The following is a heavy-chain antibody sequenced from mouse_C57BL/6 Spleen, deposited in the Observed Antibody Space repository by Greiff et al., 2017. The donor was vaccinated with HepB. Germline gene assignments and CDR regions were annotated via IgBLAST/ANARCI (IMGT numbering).Heavy chain of an antibody. CDR3: ARDSSYYGNSYDY. CDR2: ISDGGSYT. Sequence: EVKLQESGGGLVKPGGSLKLSCAASGFTFSSYAMSWVRQTPEKRLEWVATISDGGSYTYYPDNVKGRFTISRDNAKNNLYLQMSHLKSEDTAMYYCARDSSYYGNSYDYWGQGTTLTVSS. V-gene: IGHV5-4*01. J-gene: IGHJ2*01. D-gene: IGHD1-1*01. CDR1: GFTFSSYA.